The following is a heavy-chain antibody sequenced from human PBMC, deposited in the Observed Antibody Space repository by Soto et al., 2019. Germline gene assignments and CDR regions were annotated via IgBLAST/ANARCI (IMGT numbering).Heavy chain of an antibody. Sequence: PGGSLRLSCAASGFTFSAYYMNCVRQAPGKRLEWVSYISSSSSTIYYADSVKGRLTISRDNAKNSLYLQMNSLRAEDTAVYYCAREGALLNWFDPWGQGTLVTVSP. J-gene: IGHJ5*02. CDR1: GFTFSAYY. CDR2: ISSSSSTI. V-gene: IGHV3-48*01. CDR3: AREGALLNWFDP. D-gene: IGHD2-21*01.